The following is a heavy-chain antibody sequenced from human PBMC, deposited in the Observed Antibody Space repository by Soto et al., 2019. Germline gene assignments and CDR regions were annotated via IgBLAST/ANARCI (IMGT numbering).Heavy chain of an antibody. V-gene: IGHV2-5*02. J-gene: IGHJ6*03. CDR1: GIALDATDVG. CDR2: LYWDDDK. D-gene: IGHD3-22*01. CDR3: AHTMTRFRTRMDL. Sequence: QITLKESGPTLVKPTETLTLTCSFSGIALDATDVGVAWIRQPPGKALEWIALLYWDDDKRFKDAQKSRLTVTKDPSKNQVILTMTNLDTVNTGTYYCAHTMTRFRTRMDLRGSGTTVIVS.